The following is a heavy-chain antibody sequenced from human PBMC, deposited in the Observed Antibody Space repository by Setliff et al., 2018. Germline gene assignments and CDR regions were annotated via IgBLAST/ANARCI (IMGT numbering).Heavy chain of an antibody. Sequence: GGSLRLSCVASGFSLRDYTINWVRQAPGKGLDWVSSIRSSGTSFYADAVKGRFTVARDNAKNSVYLQMNSLRVEDTAIYYCASPFNIYMAYYWGQGTPVTVSS. CDR1: GFSLRDYT. J-gene: IGHJ4*02. CDR2: IRSSGTS. D-gene: IGHD3-10*01. V-gene: IGHV3-21*01. CDR3: ASPFNIYMAYY.